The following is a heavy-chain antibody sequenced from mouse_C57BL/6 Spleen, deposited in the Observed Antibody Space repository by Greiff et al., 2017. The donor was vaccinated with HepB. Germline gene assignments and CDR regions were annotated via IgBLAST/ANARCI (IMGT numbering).Heavy chain of an antibody. D-gene: IGHD2-3*01. V-gene: IGHV10-1*01. Sequence: VQLKESGGGLVQPKGSLKLSCAASGFSFNTYAMNWVRQAPGKGLEWVARIRSKSNNYATYYADSVKDRFTISRDDSESMLYLQMNNVKTEDTAMYYCVRHGYYPYYFDYWGQGTTLTVSS. J-gene: IGHJ2*01. CDR3: VRHGYYPYYFDY. CDR1: GFSFNTYA. CDR2: IRSKSNNYAT.